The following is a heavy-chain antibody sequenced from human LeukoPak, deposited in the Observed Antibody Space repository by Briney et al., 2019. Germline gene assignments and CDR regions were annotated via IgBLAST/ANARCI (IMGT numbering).Heavy chain of an antibody. CDR1: GFSFSDYY. Sequence: GGSLRLSCAASGFSFSDYYVSWIRQAPGKGLECVSYISSRGTTIYYADSVKGRFTISRDNAKNPLYLQMSSLRAEDTAVYYCARVYYGSGSPRHFDYWGQGTLVTVSS. D-gene: IGHD3-10*01. V-gene: IGHV3-11*01. J-gene: IGHJ4*02. CDR3: ARVYYGSGSPRHFDY. CDR2: ISSRGTTI.